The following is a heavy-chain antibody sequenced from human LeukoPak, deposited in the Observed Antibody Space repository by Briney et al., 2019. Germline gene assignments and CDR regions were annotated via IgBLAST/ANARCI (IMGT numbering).Heavy chain of an antibody. CDR3: ARGITGTIREWFDP. D-gene: IGHD1-7*01. J-gene: IGHJ5*02. CDR2: INAGNGNT. CDR1: GYTFTSYA. Sequence: EASVKVSCKASGYTFTSYAMHWVRQAPGQRLEWMGWINAGNGNTKYSQKFQGRVTITWDTSASTAYMELSSLRSEDTAVYYCARGITGTIREWFDPWGQGTLVTVSS. V-gene: IGHV1-3*01.